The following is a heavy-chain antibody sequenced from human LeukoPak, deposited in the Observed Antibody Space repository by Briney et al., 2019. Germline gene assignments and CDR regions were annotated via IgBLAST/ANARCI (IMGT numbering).Heavy chain of an antibody. D-gene: IGHD3-3*01. J-gene: IGHJ6*02. V-gene: IGHV4-59*01. CDR2: IYYSGST. Sequence: PSETLSLTCTVSGGSISGYYWSWIRQPPGKGLEWIGYIYYSGSTNYNPSLKSRVTISVDTSKNQFSLKLSSVTAADTAVYYCARGSEFQYYDFWSGPAALFYYYYGMDVWGQGTTVTVSS. CDR1: GGSISGYY. CDR3: ARGSEFQYYDFWSGPAALFYYYYGMDV.